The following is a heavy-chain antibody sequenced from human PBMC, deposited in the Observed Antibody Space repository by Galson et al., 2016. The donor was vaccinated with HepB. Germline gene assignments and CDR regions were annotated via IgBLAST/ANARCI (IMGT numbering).Heavy chain of an antibody. D-gene: IGHD6-13*01. CDR2: IDSGGGGRT. CDR3: AKDGGQQVVRWERLRKVYYYYAMDV. V-gene: IGHV3-23*01. J-gene: IGHJ6*02. CDR1: EFTFSSYP. Sequence: SLRLSCAASEFTFSSYPMTWVRQAPGRGLDWVSSIDSGGGGRTYYADSVKGRFIISRDNSKTALYLQMNSLRDEDTAVYYCAKDGGQQVVRWERLRKVYYYYAMDVWGQGTTVTVSS.